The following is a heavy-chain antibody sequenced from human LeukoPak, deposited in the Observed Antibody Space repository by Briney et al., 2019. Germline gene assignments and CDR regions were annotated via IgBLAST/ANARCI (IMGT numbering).Heavy chain of an antibody. CDR2: MNPNSGNT. D-gene: IGHD5-18*01. CDR3: ARRPGGYSYGSFGY. J-gene: IGHJ4*02. Sequence: ASVKASCKASGGTFSSYAISWVRQATGQGLEWMGWMNPNSGNTGYAQKFQGRVTMTRNTSISTAYMELSSLRSEDTAVYYCARRPGGYSYGSFGYWGQGTLVTVSS. V-gene: IGHV1-8*02. CDR1: GGTFSSYA.